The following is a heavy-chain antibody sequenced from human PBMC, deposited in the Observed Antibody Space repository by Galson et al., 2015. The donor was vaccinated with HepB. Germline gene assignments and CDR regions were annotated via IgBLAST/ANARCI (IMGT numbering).Heavy chain of an antibody. V-gene: IGHV3-21*01. CDR1: GSTFSSYS. Sequence: SLRLSCAASGSTFSSYSMNWVRQAPGEGLEWVSSISSSSSYIYYADSVKGRFTISRDNAKNSLYLQMNSLRAEDTAVYYCARDRYCSSSRCYDGFDIWGQGTMVIVSS. D-gene: IGHD2-2*01. CDR3: ARDRYCSSSRCYDGFDI. J-gene: IGHJ3*02. CDR2: ISSSSSYI.